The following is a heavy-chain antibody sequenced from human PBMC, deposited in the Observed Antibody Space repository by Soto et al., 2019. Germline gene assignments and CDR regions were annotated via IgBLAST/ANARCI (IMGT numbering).Heavy chain of an antibody. CDR3: ARDVAVTTGIYYYYYGMDV. CDR1: GGSISSGGYY. V-gene: IGHV4-31*03. CDR2: IYYSGST. J-gene: IGHJ6*02. D-gene: IGHD4-17*01. Sequence: PSETLSLTCTVSGGSISSGGYYWSWIRQHPGKGLEWIGYIYYSGSTYYNPSLKSRVTISVDTSKNQFSLKLSSVTAADTAVYYCARDVAVTTGIYYYYYGMDVWGQGTTVTVSS.